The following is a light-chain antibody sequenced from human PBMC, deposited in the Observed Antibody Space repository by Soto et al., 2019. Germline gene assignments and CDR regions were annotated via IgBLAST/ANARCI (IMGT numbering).Light chain of an antibody. Sequence: EIVLTQSPATLSLSPGERATLSCRASQSVSSSYLAWYQQKPGQAPRLLIYGASSRATGIPDRFSGSGSGTDFTLTIRRLEPEDFAVYYCQQYGSSGTFGQGTKVDIK. CDR1: QSVSSSY. CDR3: QQYGSSGT. CDR2: GAS. J-gene: IGKJ1*01. V-gene: IGKV3-20*01.